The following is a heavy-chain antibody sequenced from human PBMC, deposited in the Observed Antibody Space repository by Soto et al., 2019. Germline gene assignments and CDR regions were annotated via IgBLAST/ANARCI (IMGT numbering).Heavy chain of an antibody. CDR2: ISGSGTDT. V-gene: IGHV3-21*01. J-gene: IGHJ6*02. D-gene: IGHD6-6*01. CDR3: ARVHLVAGSAFYCAMDV. Sequence: GGSLRLSCVASGFDLTSTRMNWVSQAPGKGLEWVASISGSGTDTFYRQSVKGRFASSIDSAGTSLFWRMDSVKVEDTAVYHCARVHLVAGSAFYCAMDVWGLGTAVTVSS. CDR1: GFDLTSTR.